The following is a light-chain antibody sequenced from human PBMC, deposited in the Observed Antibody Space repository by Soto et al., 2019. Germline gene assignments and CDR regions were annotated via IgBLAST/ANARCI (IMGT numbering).Light chain of an antibody. CDR1: QSVSTN. V-gene: IGKV3D-20*01. Sequence: EVVMTQSPATLSVSPGEGATLSCRASQSVSTNLAWYQQKPGLAPRLLIYDASRRATGIPDRFSGSGSGADFILSISRLEPEDFAVYYCQQYGSSPWTFGQGTKVDI. CDR3: QQYGSSPWT. J-gene: IGKJ1*01. CDR2: DAS.